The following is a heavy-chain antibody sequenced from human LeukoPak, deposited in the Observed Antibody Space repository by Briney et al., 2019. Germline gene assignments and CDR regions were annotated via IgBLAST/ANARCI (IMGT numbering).Heavy chain of an antibody. CDR1: GYTFTTYD. V-gene: IGHV1-8*01. D-gene: IGHD3-16*01. CDR3: ARGRWGGRYFDY. CDR2: MNPNSGNT. J-gene: IGHJ4*02. Sequence: ASVKVSCKASGYTFTTYDINWVRHATGQGLEWMRWMNPNSGNTGYAQKFQGRVTMTRNTSISTAYMELSSLRSEDTAVYYCARGRWGGRYFDYWGQGTLVTVSS.